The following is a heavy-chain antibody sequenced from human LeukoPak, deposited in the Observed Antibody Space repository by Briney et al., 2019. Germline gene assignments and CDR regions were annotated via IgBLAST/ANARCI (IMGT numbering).Heavy chain of an antibody. J-gene: IGHJ3*02. V-gene: IGHV4-59*01. CDR3: ARDKGPPAGRAFDI. CDR1: GGSISPYY. D-gene: IGHD6-25*01. CDR2: IYYSGST. Sequence: PSETLSLTCSLSGGSISPYYWSWIRQPPGKGLEWIGYIYYSGSTNYNPSLKSRVTISVDTSKNQFSLKLSSVTAADTAAYYCARDKGPPAGRAFDIWGQGTMVTVSS.